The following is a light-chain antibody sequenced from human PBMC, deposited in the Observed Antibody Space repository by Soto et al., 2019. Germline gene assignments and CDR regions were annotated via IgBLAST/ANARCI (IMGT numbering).Light chain of an antibody. Sequence: QAVVTQPASVSGSLGQSITISCIGTSDNIGSYNLVSWYQHKPGKAPKIIIFEGSKRPSGVSNRFSGSRSANTASLTISGLQAEDEADYYCCSFAGTGTQYVFGTGTKLTVL. CDR2: EGS. CDR1: SDNIGSYNL. CDR3: CSFAGTGTQYV. J-gene: IGLJ1*01. V-gene: IGLV2-23*01.